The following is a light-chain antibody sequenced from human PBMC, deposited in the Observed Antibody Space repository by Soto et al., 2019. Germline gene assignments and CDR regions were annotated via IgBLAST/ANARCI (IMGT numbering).Light chain of an antibody. J-gene: IGKJ1*01. CDR3: QQYNSYSPA. V-gene: IGKV1-5*01. CDR1: QSISSW. Sequence: FQMTHSPPSLSSSVVYRVTITCRASQSISSWLAWYQQKPGKAPKLLIYDASSLESGVPSRFSGSGSGTEFTLTISSLQPDDFATYYCQQYNSYSPAFGQGTKVDIK. CDR2: DAS.